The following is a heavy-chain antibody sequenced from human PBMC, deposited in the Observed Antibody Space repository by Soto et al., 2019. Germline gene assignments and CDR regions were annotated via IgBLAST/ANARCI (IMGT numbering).Heavy chain of an antibody. D-gene: IGHD6-6*01. CDR1: GGSISSGDYY. V-gene: IGHV4-30-4*01. CDR3: ARDMRRGYSSSSGRGGWFDP. J-gene: IGHJ5*02. Sequence: SETLSLACTVSGGSISSGDYYWSWIRQPPGKGLEWIGYIYYSGSTYYNPSLKSRVTISVDTSKNQFSLKLSSVTAADTAVYYCARDMRRGYSSSSGRGGWFDPWGQGTLVTVSS. CDR2: IYYSGST.